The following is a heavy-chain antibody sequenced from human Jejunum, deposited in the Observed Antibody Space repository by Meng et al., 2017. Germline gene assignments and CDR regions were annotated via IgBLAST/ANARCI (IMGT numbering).Heavy chain of an antibody. D-gene: IGHD3-10*01. J-gene: IGHJ4*02. CDR3: ARGGQWFGEFTSTAYFDS. V-gene: IGHV4-38-2*02. Sequence: SETLSLTCTVSDFSVTNTIYWAWIRQAPGKGLEWIGNVYHSGSTYSNPSLKSRISMSVDTSQNQFSLNLRSVTAADTAVYYCARGGQWFGEFTSTAYFDSWGQGTLVTVSS. CDR2: VYHSGST. CDR1: DFSVTNTIY.